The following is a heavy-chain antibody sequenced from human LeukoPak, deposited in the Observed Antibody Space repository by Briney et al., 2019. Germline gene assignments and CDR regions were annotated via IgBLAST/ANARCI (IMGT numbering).Heavy chain of an antibody. CDR2: ISGSSSYI. CDR3: AKTPGIVMVPAAVDY. CDR1: GFTFSTYT. V-gene: IGHV3-21*04. J-gene: IGHJ4*02. Sequence: GGSLRLSCAASGFTFSTYTMNWVRQAPGKGLEWVSSISGSSSYIFYADSVKGRFTMSRDNAKNSLYLQMNSLRAEDTAVYYCAKTPGIVMVPAAVDYWGQGTLVTVSS. D-gene: IGHD2-2*01.